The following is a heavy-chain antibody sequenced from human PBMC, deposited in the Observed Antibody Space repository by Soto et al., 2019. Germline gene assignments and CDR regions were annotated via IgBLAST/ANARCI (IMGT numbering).Heavy chain of an antibody. Sequence: QVQLQESCPGLVKPSQTLSLTCTVSGGSISSGGYYWSWIRQHPGKGLECIGYIYYSGSTYYNPCLKVRVTLFVDASSNIVSLRQSSGTFARPAVYFCGRQPLTWGQGTLGTVSS. CDR3: GRQPLT. CDR1: GGSISSGGYY. CDR2: IYYSGST. J-gene: IGHJ4*02. V-gene: IGHV4-31*03.